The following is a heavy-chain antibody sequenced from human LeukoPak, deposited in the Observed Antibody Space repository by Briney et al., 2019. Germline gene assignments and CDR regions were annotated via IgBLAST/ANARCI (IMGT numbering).Heavy chain of an antibody. CDR1: GFTFSSYA. Sequence: GGSLRLSCAASGFTFSSYAMTWVRQAPGKGLDWVSAISGSGNNTYHADSVKGRFTVSRDNSRNTLSLQMNSLRAEDTAVYYCVKGGRRGPFDPWGQGTLVTVSS. CDR2: ISGSGNNT. J-gene: IGHJ5*02. CDR3: VKGGRRGPFDP. V-gene: IGHV3-23*01. D-gene: IGHD3-10*01.